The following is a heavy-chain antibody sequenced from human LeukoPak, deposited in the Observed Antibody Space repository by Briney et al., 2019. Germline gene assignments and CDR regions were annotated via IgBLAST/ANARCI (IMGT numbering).Heavy chain of an antibody. J-gene: IGHJ4*02. CDR3: ARARSDNYYQCDS. V-gene: IGHV1-46*01. Sequence: ASVKVSCKASGYTFTSYYMHWVRQAPGEGLEWMGIINPSGGSTSYAQKFQDRVTMTTDTSTSTAYMDLTSLRPDDTAVYYCARARSDNYYQCDSWGQGTLVTVSS. CDR1: GYTFTSYY. CDR2: INPSGGST. D-gene: IGHD1-26*01.